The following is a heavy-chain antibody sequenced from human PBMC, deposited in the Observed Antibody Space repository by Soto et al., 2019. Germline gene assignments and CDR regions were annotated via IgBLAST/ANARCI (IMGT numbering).Heavy chain of an antibody. Sequence: GGSLRLSCAASGFAFGTYGMHWVRQAPGKGLEWVAVISYDGSHENYADSVKGRFTISRDNSKNTLYLRMNSLRAEDTAVYYCAKDLRNYHYFDYWGQGTLVTVSS. CDR1: GFAFGTYG. CDR3: AKDLRNYHYFDY. V-gene: IGHV3-30*18. J-gene: IGHJ4*02. D-gene: IGHD1-7*01. CDR2: ISYDGSHE.